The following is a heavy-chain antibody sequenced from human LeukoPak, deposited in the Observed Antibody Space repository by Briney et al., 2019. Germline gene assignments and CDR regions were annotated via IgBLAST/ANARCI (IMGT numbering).Heavy chain of an antibody. Sequence: GGSLRLSCVASGFTFGKYWMSWVRQAPGKGLEWVANIKLDGSEKNYVDTVKGRFTISRDNTKNSLYLQMNSLRVEDTAVFYCARDQYDTWSRRGNFDSWGQGTLVIVSS. CDR1: GFTFGKYW. D-gene: IGHD3-3*01. CDR2: IKLDGSEK. V-gene: IGHV3-7*03. CDR3: ARDQYDTWSRRGNFDS. J-gene: IGHJ4*02.